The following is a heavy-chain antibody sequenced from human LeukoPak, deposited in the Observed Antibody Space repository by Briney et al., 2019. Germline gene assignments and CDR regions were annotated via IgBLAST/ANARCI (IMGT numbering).Heavy chain of an antibody. CDR2: INTDGSNT. Sequence: GGSLRFSCAASGFTFDYYWRHWVRRAPGKGRIWFSRINTDGSNTHYADSVKGRFTISRDNAKNTLYLQMNGLRVEDTAVYYCVVWGEDRSGHRFDFWGQGTLVTVSS. V-gene: IGHV3-74*01. D-gene: IGHD3-22*01. CDR3: VVWGEDRSGHRFDF. CDR1: GFTFDYYW. J-gene: IGHJ4*02.